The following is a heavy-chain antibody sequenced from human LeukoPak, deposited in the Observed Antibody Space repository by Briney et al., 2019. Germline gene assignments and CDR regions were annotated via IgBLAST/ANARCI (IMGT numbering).Heavy chain of an antibody. CDR2: IKPDGSDD. CDR1: GFTFSSYW. CDR3: ARDPYSNFFGAFDI. J-gene: IGHJ3*02. V-gene: IGHV3-7*04. Sequence: GGSLRLSCVASGFTFSSYWMTWVRQAPGKGLEWVANIKPDGSDDYYVDSVKGRFAISRDNAKNSLYLQMNSLRAEDTAVYYCARDPYSNFFGAFDIWGQGTMVTVSS. D-gene: IGHD6-13*01.